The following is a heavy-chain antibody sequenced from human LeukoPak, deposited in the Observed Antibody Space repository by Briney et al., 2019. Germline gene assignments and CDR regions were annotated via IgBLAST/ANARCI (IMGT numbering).Heavy chain of an antibody. CDR3: ASSYAAAAGTWFDP. V-gene: IGHV1-2*02. CDR2: INPNSGGT. Sequence: ASVKVSCKASGYTFTGYYMHWARQAPGQGLEWMGWINPNSGGTNYAQKFQGRVTMTRDTSISTAYMELSRLRSDDTAVYYCASSYAAAAGTWFDPWGQGTLVTVSS. CDR1: GYTFTGYY. D-gene: IGHD6-13*01. J-gene: IGHJ5*02.